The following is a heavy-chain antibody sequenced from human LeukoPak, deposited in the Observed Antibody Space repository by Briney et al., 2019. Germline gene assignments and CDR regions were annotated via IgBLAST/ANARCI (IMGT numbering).Heavy chain of an antibody. CDR3: ARALGTVTNYYYYYMDV. J-gene: IGHJ6*03. CDR2: ISSSSSYI. CDR1: GFTFGDLA. D-gene: IGHD4-17*01. Sequence: GGSLRLSCTTSGFTFGDLAMNWVRQAPGKGLEWVSSISSSSSYIYYADSVKGRFTISRDNAKNSLYLQMNSLRAEDTAVYYCARALGTVTNYYYYYMDVWGKGTTVTVSS. V-gene: IGHV3-21*01.